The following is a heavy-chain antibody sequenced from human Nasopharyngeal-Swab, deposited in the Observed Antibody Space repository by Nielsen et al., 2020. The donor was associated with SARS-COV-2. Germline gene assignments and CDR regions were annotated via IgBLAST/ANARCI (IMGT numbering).Heavy chain of an antibody. D-gene: IGHD6-19*01. J-gene: IGHJ4*02. CDR2: ISTYNGNT. V-gene: IGHV1-18*01. Sequence: SVKVSCKSSGYTFLSYGITWVRQPPRQRLEWIGWISTYNGNTKYAQKFQGRVTMTTDTSTTTAYMELRSLKSDDTAVYYCARRHGVVEGSGWNYFDFWGQGTLVTVSS. CDR1: GYTFLSYG. CDR3: ARRHGVVEGSGWNYFDF.